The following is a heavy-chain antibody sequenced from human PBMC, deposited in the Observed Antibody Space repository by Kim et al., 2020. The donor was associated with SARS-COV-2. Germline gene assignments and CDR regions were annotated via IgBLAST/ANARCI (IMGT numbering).Heavy chain of an antibody. CDR1: ALSFAAYW. J-gene: IGHJ4*02. D-gene: IGHD4-4*01. CDR3: ASGPVSNFFDS. Sequence: GESLKISCKAPALSFAAYWIGWVRHMPGKGLEWMGIIYPHDFDTRYSPSFQGHVTISADKSISTAYLEWSSLKASDTATYFCASGPVSNFFDSWGRGTPVTVSS. CDR2: IYPHDFDT. V-gene: IGHV5-51*01.